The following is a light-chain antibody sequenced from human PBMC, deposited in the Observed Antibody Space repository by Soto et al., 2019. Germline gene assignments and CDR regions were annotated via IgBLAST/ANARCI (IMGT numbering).Light chain of an antibody. CDR2: EVT. J-gene: IGLJ2*01. CDR1: SSDIGGYDF. Sequence: QSALTQPPSASGSPGQSVTISCTGSSSDIGGYDFVSWYQQLPGKAPKLIIYEVTKRPSGVPDRFSGSRSGNTASLTVSGLQAEDEAYYYCSSYAGSNTLGFGGGTKLTVL. V-gene: IGLV2-8*01. CDR3: SSYAGSNTLG.